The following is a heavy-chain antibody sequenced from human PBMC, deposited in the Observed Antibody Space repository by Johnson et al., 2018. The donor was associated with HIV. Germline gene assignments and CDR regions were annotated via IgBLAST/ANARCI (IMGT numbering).Heavy chain of an antibody. Sequence: QVLLVESGGGVVQPGRSLRLSCAASGFTFSSMHWARQAPGKGLEWVAVISYDGSNKYYADSVKGRFIISRDNARNSFYLQMNSLRAEDTAVYYCATRDPTHRPGVFDIWGQGTMVTVSS. D-gene: IGHD1-14*01. CDR3: ATRDPTHRPGVFDI. CDR2: ISYDGSNK. J-gene: IGHJ3*02. V-gene: IGHV3-30*14. CDR1: GFTFSS.